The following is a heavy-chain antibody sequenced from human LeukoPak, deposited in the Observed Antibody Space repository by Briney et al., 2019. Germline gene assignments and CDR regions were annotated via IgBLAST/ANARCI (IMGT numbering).Heavy chain of an antibody. D-gene: IGHD5-18*01. J-gene: IGHJ4*02. CDR2: INPNSGDT. CDR1: GYTFTGYY. V-gene: IGHV1-2*02. CDR3: ARGLGLHYFDH. Sequence: ASVKVSCKASGYTFTGYYMHWVRQAPGQGLEWMGWINPNSGDTNYAQNFQGRVTMTRDMSTSTVYMELSSLRSEDTAVYYCARGLGLHYFDHWGRGTLVTVSS.